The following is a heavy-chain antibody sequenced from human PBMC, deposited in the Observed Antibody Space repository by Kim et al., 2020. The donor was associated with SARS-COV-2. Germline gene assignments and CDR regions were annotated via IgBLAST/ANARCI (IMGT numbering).Heavy chain of an antibody. CDR2: INAGNGNT. V-gene: IGHV1-3*01. CDR3: ARDGIAVAGTTYYFDY. CDR1: GYTFTSYA. J-gene: IGHJ4*02. Sequence: ASVKVSCKASGYTFTSYAMHWVRQAPGQRLEWMGWINAGNGNTKYSQKFQGRVTITRDTSASTAYMELSSLRSEDTAVYYCARDGIAVAGTTYYFDYWGQGTLVTVSS. D-gene: IGHD6-19*01.